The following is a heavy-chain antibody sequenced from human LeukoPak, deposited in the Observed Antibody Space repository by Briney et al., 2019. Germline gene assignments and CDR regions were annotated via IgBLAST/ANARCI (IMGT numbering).Heavy chain of an antibody. J-gene: IGHJ1*01. CDR3: ARSASSSSAEYFQH. CDR1: GYTFTSYD. CDR2: IIPIFGTA. V-gene: IGHV1-69*05. D-gene: IGHD6-6*01. Sequence: ASVKVSCKASGYTFTSYDINWVRQATGQGLEWMGGIIPIFGTANYAQKFQGRVTITTDESTSTAYMELSSLRSEDTAVYYCARSASSSSAEYFQHWGQGTLVTVSS.